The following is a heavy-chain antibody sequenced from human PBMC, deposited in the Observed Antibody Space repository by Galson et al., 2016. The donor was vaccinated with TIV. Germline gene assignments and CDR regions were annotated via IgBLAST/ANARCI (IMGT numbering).Heavy chain of an antibody. J-gene: IGHJ4*02. D-gene: IGHD2-15*01. Sequence: QSGAEVKKPGESLKISCKASGYTFTSYGISWVRQVIGQGLEWVGWISAYTGDTNYAQKFQGRVIMTTDTSTSTAYMDLRSLRSDDTAVYYCARVGVCSGGRCYPDYWGQGTLVTVS. CDR2: ISAYTGDT. V-gene: IGHV1-18*01. CDR1: GYTFTSYG. CDR3: ARVGVCSGGRCYPDY.